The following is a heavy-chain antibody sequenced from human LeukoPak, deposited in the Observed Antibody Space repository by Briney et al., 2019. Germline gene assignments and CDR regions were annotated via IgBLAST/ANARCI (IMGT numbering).Heavy chain of an antibody. D-gene: IGHD2-2*01. J-gene: IGHJ4*02. CDR1: GGTFSSYA. CDR2: IIPIFGTA. V-gene: IGHV1-69*01. Sequence: SVKVSCKASGGTFSSYAISWVRQAPGQGLEWMGGIIPIFGTANYAQKFQGRVTITADESTSTAYMELSSLRSEDTAVYYCARDARYCSSTSCYGDYFDYWAREPWSPSPQ. CDR3: ARDARYCSSTSCYGDYFDY.